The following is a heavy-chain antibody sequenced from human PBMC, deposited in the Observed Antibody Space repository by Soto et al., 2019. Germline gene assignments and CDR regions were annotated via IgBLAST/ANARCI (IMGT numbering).Heavy chain of an antibody. CDR3: ARVGSITIFGVVIRGLDY. J-gene: IGHJ4*02. V-gene: IGHV4-34*01. Sequence: SETLSLTCAVYGGSFSGYYWSWIRQPPGKGLEWIGEINHSGSTNYNPSLKSRVTISVDTSKNQFSLKLSSVTAADTAVYYCARVGSITIFGVVIRGLDYWGQGNLVTVSS. D-gene: IGHD3-3*01. CDR2: INHSGST. CDR1: GGSFSGYY.